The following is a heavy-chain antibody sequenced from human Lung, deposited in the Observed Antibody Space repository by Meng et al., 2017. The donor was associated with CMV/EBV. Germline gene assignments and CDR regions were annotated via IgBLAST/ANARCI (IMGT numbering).Heavy chain of an antibody. D-gene: IGHD2-2*01. CDR2: ISGSGGST. CDR1: GFTFSSYA. J-gene: IGHJ3*02. V-gene: IGHV3-23*01. Sequence: ESLKISCAASGFTFSSYAMSWVRQAPGKGLEWVSAISGSGGSTYYADSVKGRFTISRDNSKNTLYLQMNSLRAEDTAVYYCAKGHWGCSSTSCYLDAFDIWGQGXMVTVSS. CDR3: AKGHWGCSSTSCYLDAFDI.